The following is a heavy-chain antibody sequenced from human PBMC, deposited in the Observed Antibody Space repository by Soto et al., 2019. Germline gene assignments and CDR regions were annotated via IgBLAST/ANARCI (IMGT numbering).Heavy chain of an antibody. CDR3: ARGRRYYYYYYGMDV. CDR2: INHSGST. J-gene: IGHJ6*02. V-gene: IGHV4-34*01. CDR1: GGSFSGYY. Sequence: LSLTCAVYGGSFSGYYWSWIRQPPGKGLEWIGEINHSGSTNYNPSLKSRVTISVDTSKNQFSLKLSSVTAADTAVYYCARGRRYYYYYYGMDVWGQGTTVTVSS.